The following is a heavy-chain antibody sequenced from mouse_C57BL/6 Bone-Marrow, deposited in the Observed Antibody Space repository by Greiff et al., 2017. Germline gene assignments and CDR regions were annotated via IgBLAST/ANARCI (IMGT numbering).Heavy chain of an antibody. CDR2: IYPGSGST. D-gene: IGHD3-3*01. V-gene: IGHV1-55*01. Sequence: VQLQQPGAELVKPGASVKMSCKASGYTFTSYWITWVKQRPGQGLEWIGDIYPGSGSTNYNEKFKSKATLTVDTSSSTAYMQLSSLTAEDSAVYYCARRRRVYAMDYWGQGTSVTVSS. CDR1: GYTFTSYW. CDR3: ARRRRVYAMDY. J-gene: IGHJ4*01.